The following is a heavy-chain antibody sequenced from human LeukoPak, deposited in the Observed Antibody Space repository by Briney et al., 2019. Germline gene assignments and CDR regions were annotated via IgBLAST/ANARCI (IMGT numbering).Heavy chain of an antibody. CDR3: ARGKLVVPAAMRDY. V-gene: IGHV3-48*01. D-gene: IGHD2-2*01. CDR1: GFTFSSYS. J-gene: IGHJ4*02. CDR2: ISSSSSTI. Sequence: GGSLRLSCAASGFTFSSYSMNWVRQAPGKGLEWVSYISSSSSTIYYADSVKGRFTISRDNAKNSLYLQMNSLRAENTAVYYCARGKLVVPAAMRDYWGQGTLVTVSS.